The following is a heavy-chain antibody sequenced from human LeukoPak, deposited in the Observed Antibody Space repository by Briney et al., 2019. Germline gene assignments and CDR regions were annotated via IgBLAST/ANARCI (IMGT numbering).Heavy chain of an antibody. V-gene: IGHV3-30*04. CDR1: GFTFSSYA. CDR3: AKEAGGYDPIYYYYYLDV. CDR2: ISYDGSNK. Sequence: GGSLRLSCAASGFTFSSYAMHWVRQAPGKGLGWGAVISYDGSNKYYADSVKGRFTISRDNSKNTLYLQMNSLRAEDTAVYYCAKEAGGYDPIYYYYYLDVWGKGTTVTISS. D-gene: IGHD5-12*01. J-gene: IGHJ6*03.